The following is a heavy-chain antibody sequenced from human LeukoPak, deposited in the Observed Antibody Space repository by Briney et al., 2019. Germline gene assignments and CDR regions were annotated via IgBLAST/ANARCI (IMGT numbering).Heavy chain of an antibody. J-gene: IGHJ4*02. CDR2: IYYSGST. Sequence: SETLSLTCTVSGDSISSSSYYWGWIRRPPGKGLEWIGSIYYSGSTYYNPSLKSRVTISVDTSKNQFSLRLNSVTAADTAVYNCARSIEYSSSLFDYWGQGTLVTVSS. CDR3: ARSIEYSSSLFDY. CDR1: GDSISSSSYY. V-gene: IGHV4-39*07. D-gene: IGHD6-6*01.